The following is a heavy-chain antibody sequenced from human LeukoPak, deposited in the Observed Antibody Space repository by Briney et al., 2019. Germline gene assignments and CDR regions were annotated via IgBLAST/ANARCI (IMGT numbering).Heavy chain of an antibody. CDR2: IYYSGST. CDR3: AREGEWELEVIGGY. CDR1: GGSISSSSYY. V-gene: IGHV4-39*02. Sequence: SETLSLTCTVSGGSISSSSYYWGWIRQPPGKGLEWIGSIYYSGSTYYNPSLKSRVTISVDTSKNQFSLKLSSVTAADTAVYYCAREGEWELEVIGGYWGQGTLVTVSS. D-gene: IGHD1-26*01. J-gene: IGHJ4*02.